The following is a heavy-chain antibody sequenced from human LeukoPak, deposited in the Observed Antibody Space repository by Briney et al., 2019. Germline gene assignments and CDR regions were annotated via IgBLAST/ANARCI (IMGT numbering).Heavy chain of an antibody. J-gene: IGHJ4*02. CDR3: ARASSSSGYTYYFDY. D-gene: IGHD5-18*01. Sequence: AGGSLRLSCAASGFTFSSYAIAWVRQAPGKGLEWVSSISDSGASTYYADSVKGRFTISRDNSKNTLYLQMNSLRAEDTAVYYCARASSSSGYTYYFDYWGQGTLVTVSS. CDR2: ISDSGAST. CDR1: GFTFSSYA. V-gene: IGHV3-23*01.